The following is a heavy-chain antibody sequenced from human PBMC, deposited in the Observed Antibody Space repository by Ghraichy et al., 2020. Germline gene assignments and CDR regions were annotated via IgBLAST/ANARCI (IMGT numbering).Heavy chain of an antibody. J-gene: IGHJ4*02. CDR3: ARDPGHGDSPKRTFDY. Sequence: GGSLRLSCAASGFTFSSYSMNWVRQAPGKGLEWVSYISSSSSTIYYADSVKGRFTISRDNAKNSLYLQMNSLRDEDTAVYYCARDPGHGDSPKRTFDYWGQGTLVTVSS. V-gene: IGHV3-48*02. D-gene: IGHD4-17*01. CDR2: ISSSSSTI. CDR1: GFTFSSYS.